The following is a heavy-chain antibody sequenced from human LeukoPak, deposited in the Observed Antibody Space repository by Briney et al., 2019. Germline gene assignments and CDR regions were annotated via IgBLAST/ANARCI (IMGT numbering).Heavy chain of an antibody. CDR2: IYHSGST. Sequence: SETLSLTCTVSGGSISSSNWWSWVRQPPGKGLEWIGEIYHSGSTNYNPSLKSRVTISVDKSKNQFSLKLSSVTAADTAVYYCASAANYYDSSGPFDYWGQGTLVTVSS. V-gene: IGHV4-4*02. CDR3: ASAANYYDSSGPFDY. J-gene: IGHJ4*02. CDR1: GGSISSSNW. D-gene: IGHD3-22*01.